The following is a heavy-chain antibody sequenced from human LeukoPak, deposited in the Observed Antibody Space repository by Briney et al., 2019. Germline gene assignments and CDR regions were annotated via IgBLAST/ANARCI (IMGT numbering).Heavy chain of an antibody. CDR1: GLTFSSYG. D-gene: IGHD6-19*01. J-gene: IGHJ5*02. CDR2: ISTTGGTT. Sequence: GGSLRLSCAASGLTFSSYGMSWVRQAPGRGLEWVSAISTTGGTTYYADSVRGRFTISRDNSKNTLYLQMNSLRAEDTAVYYCAKDRWAVAGTWVSMFDPWGQGTLVTVSS. V-gene: IGHV3-23*01. CDR3: AKDRWAVAGTWVSMFDP.